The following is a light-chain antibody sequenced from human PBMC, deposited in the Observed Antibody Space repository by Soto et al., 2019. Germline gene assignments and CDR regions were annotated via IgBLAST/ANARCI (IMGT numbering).Light chain of an antibody. CDR1: QSVNDNH. CDR3: QIYGGSPARST. Sequence: EVVLTQSPGTLSLSPGARATLSCRASQSVNDNHLAWYQQKGGQAPRLLIYGASTRATGVPERFSGSGCGTAYSLIINRLEPEDFAVYYCQIYGGSPARSTFGPGTTVEI. CDR2: GAS. J-gene: IGKJ3*01. V-gene: IGKV3-20*01.